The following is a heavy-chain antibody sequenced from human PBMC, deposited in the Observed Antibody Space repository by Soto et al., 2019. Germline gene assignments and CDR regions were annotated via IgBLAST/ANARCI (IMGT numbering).Heavy chain of an antibody. D-gene: IGHD2-2*02. CDR2: INQGGSAK. V-gene: IGHV3-7*01. CDR1: TFTFSNHW. Sequence: EVQLVESGGGLVQPGGSLRLSCAASTFTFSNHWMSWVRQAPGKGLEWVANINQGGSAKYYLDSVKGRFTISRDNAKNSLDLQMNSLRAEATAVYSCARIYCSTTSCYIDFWGQGTLVTVSS. J-gene: IGHJ4*02. CDR3: ARIYCSTTSCYIDF.